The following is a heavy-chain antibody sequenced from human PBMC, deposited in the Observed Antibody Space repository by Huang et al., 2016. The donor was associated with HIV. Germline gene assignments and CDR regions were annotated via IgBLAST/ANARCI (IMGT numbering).Heavy chain of an antibody. Sequence: QVQLVQAGAEVRKPGSSVKVSCRACGGSFNNFGINWVRQAPGQGLEWMVGRIPRCGTRSDEQRFKDRVTITADETTGVVHLEVTSLRSDDTAVYFCAKRGGAWGSPYAFDLWGPGTMVTVSS. CDR2: RIPRCGTR. CDR3: AKRGGAWGSPYAFDL. D-gene: IGHD3-16*01. CDR1: GGSFNNFG. J-gene: IGHJ3*01. V-gene: IGHV1-69*13.